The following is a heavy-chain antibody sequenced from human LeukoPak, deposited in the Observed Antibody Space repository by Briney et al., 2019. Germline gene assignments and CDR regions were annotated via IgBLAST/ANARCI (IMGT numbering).Heavy chain of an antibody. Sequence: GGSLRLSCAASGFTVSSNYMSWVRQAPGKGLEWVSVIYSVGTTYYADSVKGRFTISRDNAKNSLYLQMNSLRAEDTAVYYCARDLGYSSSWLDYWGQGTLVTVSS. J-gene: IGHJ4*02. CDR1: GFTVSSNY. D-gene: IGHD6-13*01. V-gene: IGHV3-66*01. CDR2: IYSVGTT. CDR3: ARDLGYSSSWLDY.